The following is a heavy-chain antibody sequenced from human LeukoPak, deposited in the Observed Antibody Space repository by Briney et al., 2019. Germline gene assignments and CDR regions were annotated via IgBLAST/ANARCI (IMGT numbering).Heavy chain of an antibody. CDR1: GGSISSSSYY. CDR3: AIWGGGAMAYYFDY. D-gene: IGHD2-21*01. CDR2: IYYSGST. J-gene: IGHJ4*02. Sequence: SETLSLTCTVSGGSISSSSYYWGWIRQPPGKGLEWIGSIYYSGSTYYNPSLKSRVTTSVDTSKNQFSLKLSSVTAADTAVYYWAIWGGGAMAYYFDYWGQGTLVTVSS. V-gene: IGHV4-39*01.